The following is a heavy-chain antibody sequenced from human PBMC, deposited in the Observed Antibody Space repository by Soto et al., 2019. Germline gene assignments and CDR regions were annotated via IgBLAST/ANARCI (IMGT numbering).Heavy chain of an antibody. V-gene: IGHV1-8*01. J-gene: IGHJ6*04. CDR1: GYTFTSYD. CDR3: ARVYTGMGRYYYGMDV. CDR2: MNPNSGKT. Sequence: VTLVQSGAEVKKPGASVKVSCKASGYTFTSYDINWVRQATGQGLEWMGWMNPNSGKTGYAQKFQGRVTMTRNTSISTAYMELSSLRSEDTAVYYCARVYTGMGRYYYGMDVWGNGSTVTVSA. D-gene: IGHD3-10*01.